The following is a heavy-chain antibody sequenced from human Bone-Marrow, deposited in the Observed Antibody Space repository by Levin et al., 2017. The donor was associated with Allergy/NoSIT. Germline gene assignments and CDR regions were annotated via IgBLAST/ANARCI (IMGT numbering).Heavy chain of an antibody. J-gene: IGHJ4*02. Sequence: PSETLSLTCAASGFTFSSYAMSWVRQAPGKGLEWVSAISGSGGSTYYADSVKGRFTISRDNSKNTLYLQMNSLRAEDTALYYCAKAPYCSGGSCYQVYWGQGTLVTVSS. CDR2: ISGSGGST. CDR1: GFTFSSYA. CDR3: AKAPYCSGGSCYQVY. V-gene: IGHV3-23*01. D-gene: IGHD2-15*01.